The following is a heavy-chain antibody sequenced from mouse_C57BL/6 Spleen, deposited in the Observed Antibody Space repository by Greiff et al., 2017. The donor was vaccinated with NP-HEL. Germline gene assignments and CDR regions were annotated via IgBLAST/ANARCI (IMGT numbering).Heavy chain of an antibody. CDR3: ARGGRTGTDY. V-gene: IGHV1-59*01. D-gene: IGHD4-1*01. CDR1: GYTFTSYW. Sequence: QVQLQQSGAELVRPGTSVKLSCKASGYTFTSYWMHWVKQRPGQGLEWIGVIDPSDSYTNYNQKFKGKATLTVDTSSSTAYMQLSSLTSEDSAVYYCARGGRTGTDYWGQGTTLTVSS. CDR2: IDPSDSYT. J-gene: IGHJ2*01.